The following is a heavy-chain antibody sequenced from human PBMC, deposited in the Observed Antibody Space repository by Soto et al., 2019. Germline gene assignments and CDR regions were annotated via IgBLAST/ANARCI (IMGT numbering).Heavy chain of an antibody. Sequence: ASVKVSCKASGYTFTNYIIHWLRQAPGQGLERMGVINPGGGTFYAPRFRGRVTMTRDTSTNTVYMTLSSLRSEDTAMYYCAKIAAASLTYFDYWGQGTLVTVSS. CDR3: AKIAAASLTYFDY. D-gene: IGHD6-13*01. J-gene: IGHJ4*02. CDR1: GYTFTNYI. V-gene: IGHV1-46*01. CDR2: INPGGGT.